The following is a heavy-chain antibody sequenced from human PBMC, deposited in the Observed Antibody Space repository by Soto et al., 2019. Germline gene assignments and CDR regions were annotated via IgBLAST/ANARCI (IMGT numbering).Heavy chain of an antibody. Sequence: EVQLVESGGGLIQPGGSLKISCAASGFTVGNNYMSWVRQAPGKGLEWVSLIYSTGTTKYADSVKGRFTVSRDNAKNTLYLQMNSLRAEDPAVYYCAKDGRGSGSHSNSFGYWGQGTLVTVSS. CDR3: AKDGRGSGSHSNSFGY. CDR2: IYSTGTT. D-gene: IGHD3-10*01. J-gene: IGHJ4*02. CDR1: GFTVGNNY. V-gene: IGHV3-53*01.